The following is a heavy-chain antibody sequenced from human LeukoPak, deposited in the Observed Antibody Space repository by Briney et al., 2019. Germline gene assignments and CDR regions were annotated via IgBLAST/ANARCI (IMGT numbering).Heavy chain of an antibody. Sequence: ASVKVSCKASGYTFTSYGISWVRQAPGQGLEWMGWISAYNGNTNYAQKFQGRVTMTRNTSISTAYMELSSLRSEDTAVYYCASSRGAVAGTTFYDYWGQGTLVTVSS. CDR1: GYTFTSYG. J-gene: IGHJ4*02. D-gene: IGHD6-19*01. V-gene: IGHV1-18*01. CDR2: ISAYNGNT. CDR3: ASSRGAVAGTTFYDY.